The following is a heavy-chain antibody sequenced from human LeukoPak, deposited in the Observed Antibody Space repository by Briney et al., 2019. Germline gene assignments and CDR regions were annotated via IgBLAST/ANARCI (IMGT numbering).Heavy chain of an antibody. D-gene: IGHD1-14*01. CDR3: AKGPLHYIHGTHYFDY. J-gene: IGHJ4*02. Sequence: GGSLRLSCAASGFTVSSNYMSWVRQAPGKGLEWVSGISNNGDSTHYADSVMGRFTISRDNSKSTLYLQMNSLRAEDTAVYYCAKGPLHYIHGTHYFDYWGQGTLVTVSS. CDR1: GFTVSSNY. V-gene: IGHV3-23*01. CDR2: ISNNGDST.